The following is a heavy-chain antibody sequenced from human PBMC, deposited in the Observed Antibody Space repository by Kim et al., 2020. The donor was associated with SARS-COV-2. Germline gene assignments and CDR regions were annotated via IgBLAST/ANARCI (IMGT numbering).Heavy chain of an antibody. CDR2: IIPIFGTA. V-gene: IGHV1-69*13. Sequence: SVKVSCKASGGTFSSYAISWVRQAPGQGLEWMGGIIPIFGTANYAQKFQGRVTITADESTSTAYMELSSLRSEDTAVYYCARDLYCSGGSCYSMPAWGQGTMVTVSS. CDR1: GGTFSSYA. CDR3: ARDLYCSGGSCYSMPA. J-gene: IGHJ3*01. D-gene: IGHD2-15*01.